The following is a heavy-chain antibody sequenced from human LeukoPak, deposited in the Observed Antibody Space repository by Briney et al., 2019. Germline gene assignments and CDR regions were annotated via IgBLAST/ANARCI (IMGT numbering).Heavy chain of an antibody. J-gene: IGHJ6*02. CDR2: IKQDGSEK. Sequence: LPGGSLRLSCAASGFTFSSYWMSWVRQAPGKGLEWVANIKQDGSEKYYVDSVKGRFTSSRDNAKTSLYLQLNSLRAEDTAVYYCARDQFGYSRYDLIFTPLGYYYYGMDVWGQGTTVTVSS. CDR1: GFTFSSYW. V-gene: IGHV3-7*01. CDR3: ARDQFGYSRYDLIFTPLGYYYYGMDV. D-gene: IGHD5-12*01.